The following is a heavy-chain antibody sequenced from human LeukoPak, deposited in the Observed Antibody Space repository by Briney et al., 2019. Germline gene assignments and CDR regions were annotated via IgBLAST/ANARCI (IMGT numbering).Heavy chain of an antibody. CDR2: IYPGDSDT. V-gene: IGHV5-51*01. D-gene: IGHD3-16*01. CDR3: VRHRIAAPGLREGYYHYMDV. J-gene: IGHJ6*03. CDR1: GYSFTDYW. Sequence: GESLKISCQASGYSFTDYWIGWVRQMSGKGLEWMAIIYPGDSDTRYSPSFQGQVTISADRSITTAYLQWSSLKASDTAIYYCVRHRIAAPGLREGYYHYMDVWGKGTTVTVS.